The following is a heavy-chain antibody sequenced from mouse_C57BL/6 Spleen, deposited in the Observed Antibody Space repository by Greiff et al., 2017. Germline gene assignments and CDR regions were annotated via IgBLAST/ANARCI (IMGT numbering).Heavy chain of an antibody. V-gene: IGHV3-6*01. Sequence: VQLKESGPGLVKPSQSLSLTCSVTGYSITSGYYWNWIRQFPGNKLEWMGYISYDGSNNYNPSLKNRISITRDTSKNQFFLKLNSVTTEDTATYYCARDTAQATGAYWGPGTLVTVSA. CDR3: ARDTAQATGAY. CDR1: GYSITSGYY. D-gene: IGHD3-2*02. J-gene: IGHJ3*01. CDR2: ISYDGSN.